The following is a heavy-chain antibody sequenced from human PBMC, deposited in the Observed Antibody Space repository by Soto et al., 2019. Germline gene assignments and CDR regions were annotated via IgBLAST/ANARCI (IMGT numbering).Heavy chain of an antibody. CDR2: ISSSGTFK. CDR3: ARDPPHGGTSSWDADS. D-gene: IGHD2-15*01. J-gene: IGHJ4*02. V-gene: IGHV3-21*01. CDR1: GFIFTTNS. Sequence: GGSLRLSCAASGFIFTTNSMNWVRQVPGKGLQWLSSISSSGTFKSYGDSVKGRFTISRDNAKNSLFLQMNNLSGEDTGLYYCARDPPHGGTSSWDADSWGPGTLVTVSS.